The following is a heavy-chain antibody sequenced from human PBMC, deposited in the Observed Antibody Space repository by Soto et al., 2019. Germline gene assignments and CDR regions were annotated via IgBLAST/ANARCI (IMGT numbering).Heavy chain of an antibody. CDR2: IDYDGTTT. CDR1: GFGFDSYW. V-gene: IGHV3-74*01. Sequence: EVQLVESGGGLVQPGGSPRLSCAASGFGFDSYWMHWVRQAPGQGPVWVSRIDYDGTTTNYADSVKGRFTISRDNAKNTLYLQMNSLRPEDTAVYYCARGPRASSGGTGAYWGQGTLVTVSS. CDR3: ARGPRASSGGTGAY. J-gene: IGHJ1*01. D-gene: IGHD2-2*01.